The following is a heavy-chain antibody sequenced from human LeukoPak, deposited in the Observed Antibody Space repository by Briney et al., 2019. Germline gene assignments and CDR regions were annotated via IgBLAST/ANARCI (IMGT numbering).Heavy chain of an antibody. CDR2: ISGSGGST. J-gene: IGHJ4*02. V-gene: IGHV3-23*01. D-gene: IGHD1-26*01. CDR1: GFTFSSYA. CDR3: ARDPVGGRPDY. Sequence: GGSLRLSCAASGFTFSSYAMSWVRQAPGKGLEWVSAISGSGGSTYYADSVKDRFTISRDNAKNTLYLQMNSLRAEDTAVYYCARDPVGGRPDYWGQGTLVTVSS.